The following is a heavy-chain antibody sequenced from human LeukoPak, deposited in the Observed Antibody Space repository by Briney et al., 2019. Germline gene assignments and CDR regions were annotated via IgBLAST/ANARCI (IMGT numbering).Heavy chain of an antibody. CDR2: IWYDGSNK. CDR1: GFTFSSYG. D-gene: IGHD4-17*01. J-gene: IGHJ4*02. CDR3: AKDLGADYGDYTFDY. V-gene: IGHV3-33*06. Sequence: GGSLRLSCAASGFTFSSYGMHWVRQAPGKGLEWVAVIWYDGSNKYYADSVKGRFTISRDNSKNTLYLQMNSLRAEDTAVYYCAKDLGADYGDYTFDYWRQGTLVTVSS.